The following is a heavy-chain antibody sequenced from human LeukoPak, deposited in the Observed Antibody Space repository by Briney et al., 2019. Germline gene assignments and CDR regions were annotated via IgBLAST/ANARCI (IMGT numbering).Heavy chain of an antibody. CDR1: GFPFRSYG. J-gene: IGHJ6*03. CDR2: IRYDGSNK. V-gene: IGHV3-30*02. CDR3: AKDSYYYYIDV. Sequence: GPLRLSFAASGFPFRSYGMHWVRPAPGKGLGGGTFIRYDGSNKYYTDSVKGRFTISRDNSKNTLYLQMNSLRTEDTAVYYCAKDSYYYYIDVWGKGTTVTVSS.